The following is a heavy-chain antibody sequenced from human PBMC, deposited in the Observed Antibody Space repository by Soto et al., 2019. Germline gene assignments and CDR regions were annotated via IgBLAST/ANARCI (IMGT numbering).Heavy chain of an antibody. J-gene: IGHJ6*03. CDR2: IKQDGSEK. V-gene: IGHV3-7*01. CDR3: AREGDSGLYYYYMDV. D-gene: IGHD5-12*01. CDR1: GFTFSSYW. Sequence: EVQLVESGGGLVQPGGSLRLSCAASGFTFSSYWMSWVRQAPGKGLEWVANIKQDGSEKYYVDSVKGRFTISRDNAKNSLYQQMNSLRAEDTAVYYCAREGDSGLYYYYMDVWGKGTTVTVSS.